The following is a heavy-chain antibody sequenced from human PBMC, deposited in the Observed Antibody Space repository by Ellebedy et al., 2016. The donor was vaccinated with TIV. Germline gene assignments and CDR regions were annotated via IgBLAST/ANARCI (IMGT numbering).Heavy chain of an antibody. J-gene: IGHJ4*02. CDR1: GFTFSRNW. CDR3: ARDLSSTWAY. CDR2: INQDGSKE. D-gene: IGHD2-2*01. V-gene: IGHV3-7*04. Sequence: GGSLRLSXVASGFTFSRNWMSWVRQVPGKGLEWVALINQDGSKEYYVDSVKGRFTISRDNAKNSLDLQMNSLRAEDTAVYYCARDLSSTWAYWGQGTLVTVSS.